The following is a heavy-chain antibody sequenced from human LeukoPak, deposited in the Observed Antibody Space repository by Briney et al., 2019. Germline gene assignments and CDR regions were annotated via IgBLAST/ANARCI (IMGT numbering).Heavy chain of an antibody. CDR1: GGTFSSYA. V-gene: IGHV1-69*13. J-gene: IGHJ4*02. CDR3: ARVSMVRGVISYYFDY. D-gene: IGHD3-10*01. CDR2: IIPIFGTA. Sequence: SVKVSCKASGGTFSSYAISWVRQAPGQGLEWMGGIIPIFGTANYAQKFQGRVTITANESTSTAYMELSSLRSEDTAVYYCARVSMVRGVISYYFDYWGQGTLVTVSS.